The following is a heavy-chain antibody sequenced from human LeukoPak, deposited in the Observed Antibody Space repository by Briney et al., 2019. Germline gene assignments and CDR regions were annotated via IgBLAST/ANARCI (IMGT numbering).Heavy chain of an antibody. CDR2: IHACRGDT. CDR3: ARDENWGPDY. D-gene: IGHD7-27*01. J-gene: IGHJ4*02. V-gene: IGHV1-2*02. Sequence: GASVTVSCTASGFTFTGHYMHWVRQAPGQGLEWMGWIHACRGDTNYAQKFQGRFTMTRDASINTLFMELSSLRSDDTAVYYCARDENWGPDYWGQGTLVTVSS. CDR1: GFTFTGHY.